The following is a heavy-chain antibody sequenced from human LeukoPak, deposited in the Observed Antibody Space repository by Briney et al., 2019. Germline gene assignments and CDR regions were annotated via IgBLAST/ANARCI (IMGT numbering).Heavy chain of an antibody. J-gene: IGHJ5*02. D-gene: IGHD3-3*01. Sequence: PPETLSLTCTVSGGSISSSSYYWGWIRQPPGKGLEWIGSIYYSGSTYYNPSLKSRVTISVDTSKNQFSLKLSSVTAADTAVYYCARLRGGDFWSGYYSNWFDPWGQGTLVTVSS. CDR1: GGSISSSSYY. CDR2: IYYSGST. V-gene: IGHV4-39*01. CDR3: ARLRGGDFWSGYYSNWFDP.